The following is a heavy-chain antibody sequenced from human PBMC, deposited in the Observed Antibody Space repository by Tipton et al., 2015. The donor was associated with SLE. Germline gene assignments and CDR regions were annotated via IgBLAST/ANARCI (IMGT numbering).Heavy chain of an antibody. V-gene: IGHV3-33*01. J-gene: IGHJ4*02. Sequence: SLRLSCASSEFSFSTYAMHWVRQAPGKGLEWVGLIFFDGSKKYCADAVKGRFTISRDNSKNVVYLQMNSLRAEDTAVYYCAGGTGAYFDHRGQGTLVTVSS. D-gene: IGHD3-16*01. CDR3: AGGTGAYFDH. CDR1: EFSFSTYA. CDR2: IFFDGSKK.